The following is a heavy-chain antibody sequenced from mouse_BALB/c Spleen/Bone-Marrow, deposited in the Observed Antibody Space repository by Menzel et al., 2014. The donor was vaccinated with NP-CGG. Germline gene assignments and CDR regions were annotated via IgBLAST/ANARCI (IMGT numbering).Heavy chain of an antibody. J-gene: IGHJ1*01. CDR2: IHPINGDT. CDR3: AMGIRLYSSFDV. CDR1: GYISTDYY. V-gene: IGHV1-26*01. Sequence: VQLQQSGPALVKPGASVKMSCKASGYISTDYYLKGVMLCHGKSLEWIGDIHPINGDTFYNQKFKGKATLTVDRSSSTAYMQLDSLTSEESAGQYPAMGIRLYSSFDVSGAETTVNVST.